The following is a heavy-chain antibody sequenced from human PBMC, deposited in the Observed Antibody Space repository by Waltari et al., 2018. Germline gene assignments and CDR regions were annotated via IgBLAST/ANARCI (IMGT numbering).Heavy chain of an antibody. Sequence: VQLQESGPGLVKPSETLSLRCNVSGDSIRSTLGSGIRQAPGKGLEWIGHMYFSGTKDYNPSLKSRVAISIDTSKNHCSLNLRSVTAADTAIYYCARLPRGSVIIGAFDIWGQGTQVTVSS. CDR1: GDSIRSTL. V-gene: IGHV4-59*01. D-gene: IGHD3-22*01. CDR3: ARLPRGSVIIGAFDI. CDR2: MYFSGTK. J-gene: IGHJ3*02.